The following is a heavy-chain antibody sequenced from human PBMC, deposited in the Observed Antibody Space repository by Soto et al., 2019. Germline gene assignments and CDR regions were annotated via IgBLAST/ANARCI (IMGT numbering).Heavy chain of an antibody. CDR3: ASNRYRGYDFDY. CDR2: IHHGGST. J-gene: IGHJ4*02. Sequence: SETLSLTCAVSGGSINSDNWWSWVRQPPGKGLEWIGEIHHGGSTNYSPSLWGRVTISVDKSENRFSLWLSAVTAADTAVYYCASNRYRGYDFDYWGQGTLVTVSS. V-gene: IGHV4-4*02. CDR1: GGSINSDNW. D-gene: IGHD5-12*01.